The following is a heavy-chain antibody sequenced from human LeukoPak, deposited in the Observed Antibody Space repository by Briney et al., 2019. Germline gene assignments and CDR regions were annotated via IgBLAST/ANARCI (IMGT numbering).Heavy chain of an antibody. V-gene: IGHV4-59*11. CDR1: GGSISSHY. J-gene: IGHJ4*02. Sequence: PSETLSLTCTVSGGSISSHYWSWIRQPPGKGLEWIGYIYHSGSTNYNPSLKSRFTISVDTPKNQFSLKLSSVTAADTAVYYCARGGVRPDYWGQGTLVTVSS. CDR2: IYHSGST. CDR3: ARGGVRPDY. D-gene: IGHD3-10*01.